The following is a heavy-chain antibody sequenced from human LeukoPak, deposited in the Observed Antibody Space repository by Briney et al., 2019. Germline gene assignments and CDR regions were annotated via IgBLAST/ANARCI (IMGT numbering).Heavy chain of an antibody. V-gene: IGHV3-21*01. CDR2: ISSSGTYT. CDR3: ARAPRYDSSGYYPYYFDY. J-gene: IGHJ4*02. Sequence: PGGSLRLSFAASGFTFSSYSMSWVRQAPGKGLQWVSSISSSGTYTHYTDSVKGQFSISTDNAKNSLHLQFNRLSAEDTAVYYCARAPRYDSSGYYPYYFDYWGQGTLVTASS. CDR1: GFTFSSYS. D-gene: IGHD3-22*01.